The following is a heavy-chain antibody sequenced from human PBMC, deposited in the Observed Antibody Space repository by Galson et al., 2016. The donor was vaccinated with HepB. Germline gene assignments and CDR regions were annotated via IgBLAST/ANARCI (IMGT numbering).Heavy chain of an antibody. V-gene: IGHV3-74*01. D-gene: IGHD5-12*01. Sequence: SLRLSCAASGFTFRSYWMHWVRQAPGKGLVWVSRINSDGSSMSYADSVKGRFTISRDNAKNTPYLQMNSLRAEDTAVYYCARGLSGYSTGGDYWGQGTLVTVSS. CDR1: GFTFRSYW. J-gene: IGHJ4*02. CDR2: INSDGSSM. CDR3: ARGLSGYSTGGDY.